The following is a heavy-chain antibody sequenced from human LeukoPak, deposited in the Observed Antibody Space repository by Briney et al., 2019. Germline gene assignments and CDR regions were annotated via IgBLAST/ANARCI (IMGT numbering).Heavy chain of an antibody. D-gene: IGHD3-10*01. V-gene: IGHV4-30-2*01. Sequence: SQTLSLTCAVSGGSISSGGYSWSWIRLPPGKGLEWIGYIYHSGSTYYNPSLKSRVTISVDRSKNQFSLKLSSVTAADTAVYYCARETGSGGWFDPWGQGTLVTVSS. CDR2: IYHSGST. CDR1: GGSISSGGYS. CDR3: ARETGSGGWFDP. J-gene: IGHJ5*02.